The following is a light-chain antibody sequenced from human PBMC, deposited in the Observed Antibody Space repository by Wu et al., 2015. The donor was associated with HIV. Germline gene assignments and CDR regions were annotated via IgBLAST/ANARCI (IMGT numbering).Light chain of an antibody. CDR1: QSVSSSY. CDR3: QQYGSSTPVT. Sequence: EIVLTQSPGTLSLSPGERATLSCRASQSVSSSYLAWYQQKPGQAPRLLIYGASSRATGIPDRFSGSGSGTDFTLTISRLEPEDFAVYYCQQYGSSTPVTFGQGTKVGNQT. J-gene: IGKJ1*01. CDR2: GAS. V-gene: IGKV3-20*01.